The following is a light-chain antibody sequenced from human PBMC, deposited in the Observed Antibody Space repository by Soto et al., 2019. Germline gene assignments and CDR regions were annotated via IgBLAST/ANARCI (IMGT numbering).Light chain of an antibody. J-gene: IGKJ1*01. V-gene: IGKV3-20*01. Sequence: PGEIVTLSCSASQSVSSNFLAWYQQKPGQAPRLLIYGASNRAAGIPDRFSGSGYGTDFNLTISRLETEDFAVYYCHQYSSSRRTFGQGTKVDIK. CDR2: GAS. CDR3: HQYSSSRRT. CDR1: QSVSSNF.